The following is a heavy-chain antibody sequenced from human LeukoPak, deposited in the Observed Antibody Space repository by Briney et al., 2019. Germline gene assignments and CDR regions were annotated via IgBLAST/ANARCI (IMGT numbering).Heavy chain of an antibody. CDR3: ARVENDRDAFDI. D-gene: IGHD5-24*01. CDR1: GFTFSSYS. CDR2: ISSSSSYI. J-gene: IGHJ3*02. Sequence: GGSLRLSCAASGFTFSSYSMNWVRQAPGKGLEWVSSISSSSSYIYYADSVKGRFTISRDNAKNSLYLQMNSLRAEDTAVYYCARVENDRDAFDIWGQGTMVTVSS. V-gene: IGHV3-21*01.